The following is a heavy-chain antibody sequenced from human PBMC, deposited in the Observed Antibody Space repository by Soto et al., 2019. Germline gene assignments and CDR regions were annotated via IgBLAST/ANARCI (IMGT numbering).Heavy chain of an antibody. D-gene: IGHD2-15*01. CDR2: IYYSGST. V-gene: IGHV4-59*08. CDR1: GGSISSYY. CDR3: ASTKGLLMVGYPYYYMVV. Sequence: SETLSLTCTVSGGSISSYYWSWIRQPPGKGLEWIGYIYYSGSTNYNPSLKSRVTISVDTSKNQFSLKLSSVTAADTAVYYCASTKGLLMVGYPYYYMVVRDTGTTGTVFS. J-gene: IGHJ6*03.